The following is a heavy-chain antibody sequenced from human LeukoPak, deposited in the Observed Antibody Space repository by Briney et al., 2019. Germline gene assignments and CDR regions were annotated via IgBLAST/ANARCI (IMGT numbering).Heavy chain of an antibody. V-gene: IGHV4-39*07. CDR3: ARDVAGNTFDY. CDR1: GDSISSTNYY. CDR2: IYYSGST. Sequence: SETLSLTCTVSGDSISSTNYYWGWIRQPPGKGLEWIGSIYYSGSTYYNPSLKSRVTISVDTAKSQFSLRLTSMTAADTAVYYCARDVAGNTFDYWGQGTLVTVSS. D-gene: IGHD5-12*01. J-gene: IGHJ4*02.